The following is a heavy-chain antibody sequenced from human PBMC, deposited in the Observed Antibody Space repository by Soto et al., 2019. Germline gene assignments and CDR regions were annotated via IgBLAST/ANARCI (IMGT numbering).Heavy chain of an antibody. D-gene: IGHD2-15*01. Sequence: QVQLVQSGAEVKKPGSSVKVSCKASGGTFSSYAISWVRQAPGQGLEWMGGIIPIFGTANYAQKFQGRVTISADESTGTGYLEVRSLRSEDTGVYLCARGRGGVVVGATKAEYFGMDVWGQGTTVTVSS. CDR2: IIPIFGTA. CDR1: GGTFSSYA. V-gene: IGHV1-69*01. J-gene: IGHJ6*02. CDR3: ARGRGGVVVGATKAEYFGMDV.